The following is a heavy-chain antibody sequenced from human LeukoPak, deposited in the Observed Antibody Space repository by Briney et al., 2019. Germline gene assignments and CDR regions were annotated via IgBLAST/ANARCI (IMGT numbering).Heavy chain of an antibody. CDR2: ISSSSSYI. J-gene: IGHJ4*02. CDR3: ARDFYRGYSYG. V-gene: IGHV3-21*01. CDR1: GFTFSSYS. D-gene: IGHD5-18*01. Sequence: GGSLRLSCAASGFTFSSYSVNWVRQAPGKGLEWVSSISSSSSYIYYADSVKGRFTISRDNAKNSLYLQMNSLRAEDTAVYYCARDFYRGYSYGWGQGTLVTVSS.